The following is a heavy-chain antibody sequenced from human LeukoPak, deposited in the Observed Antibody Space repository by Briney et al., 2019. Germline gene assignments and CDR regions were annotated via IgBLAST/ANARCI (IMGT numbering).Heavy chain of an antibody. V-gene: IGHV3-23*01. J-gene: IGHJ6*02. CDR1: GFIFRNYY. CDR3: CDGMDV. Sequence: GGSLRLSCAASGFIFRNYYMSWVRQAPGKGLEWVSAINGSGNSTYYADSVQGRFTISRDNSKNTLYLQMNSLRAEDTAVYYCCDGMDVWGQGTTVAVSS. CDR2: INGSGNST.